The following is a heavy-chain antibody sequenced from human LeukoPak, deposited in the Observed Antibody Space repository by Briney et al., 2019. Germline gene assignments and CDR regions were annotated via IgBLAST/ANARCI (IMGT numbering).Heavy chain of an antibody. Sequence: PGGSLRLSCAASGFTFSSYAMSWVRQAPGKGLEWVSAISGSGGSTYYADSVKGRFTISRDNSRNTLYLQMNSLRAEGTAVYYCAKGGSFYYDTSGYLYWGQGTLVTVSS. CDR2: ISGSGGST. V-gene: IGHV3-23*01. CDR3: AKGGSFYYDTSGYLY. J-gene: IGHJ4*02. CDR1: GFTFSSYA. D-gene: IGHD3-22*01.